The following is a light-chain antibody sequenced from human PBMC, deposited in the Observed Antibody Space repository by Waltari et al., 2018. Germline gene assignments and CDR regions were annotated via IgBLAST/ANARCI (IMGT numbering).Light chain of an antibody. CDR1: SSDVGNNNH. V-gene: IGLV2-23*02. CDR2: EVS. J-gene: IGLJ2*01. CDR3: LSYAATVSFG. Sequence: QPALTQPASVSGSPGQSITISCTGTSSDVGNNNHVCCYQKHPDKFPKLIIYEVSKRPPGGPDRFAGSKSGNTASLTISGLQAEDEADYYCLSYAATVSFGFGGGTKLTVL.